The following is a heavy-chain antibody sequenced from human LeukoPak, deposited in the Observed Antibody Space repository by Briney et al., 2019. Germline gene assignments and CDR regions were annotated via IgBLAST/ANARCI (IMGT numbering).Heavy chain of an antibody. Sequence: GGSLRLSCAASGFTFDDYAMHWVRLAPVKGLEWVSGISWNSGNIGYADSVKGRFTISRDSAKNSLHLQMNSLRGEDTALYYCAKDRDAYNRGNFDYWGQGTLVTVSS. CDR2: ISWNSGNI. V-gene: IGHV3-9*01. CDR3: AKDRDAYNRGNFDY. J-gene: IGHJ4*02. D-gene: IGHD5-24*01. CDR1: GFTFDDYA.